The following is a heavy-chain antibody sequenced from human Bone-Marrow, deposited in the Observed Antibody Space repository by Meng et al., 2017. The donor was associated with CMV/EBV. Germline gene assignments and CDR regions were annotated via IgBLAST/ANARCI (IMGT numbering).Heavy chain of an antibody. CDR1: GGTFTSHT. CDR2: ITPIVGPA. D-gene: IGHD2/OR15-2a*01. V-gene: IGHV1-69*08. J-gene: IGHJ4*02. CDR3: ARYISPFSLDY. Sequence: SVKVSCKAYGGTFTSHTIVWLRQAPGQGPEYMGRITPIVGPANYAQKFQGRFTITADKSSSTVYLELINLRFEDTAVYYCARYISPFSLDYWGQGTLVTGSS.